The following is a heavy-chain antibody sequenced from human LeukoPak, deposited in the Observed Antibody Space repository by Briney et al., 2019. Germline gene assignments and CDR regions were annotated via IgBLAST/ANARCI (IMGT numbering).Heavy chain of an antibody. J-gene: IGHJ4*02. CDR3: AKDGLWFGDLTYFDY. CDR2: ISYDGSNK. Sequence: GRSLRLSCAASGFTFSSYGMHWVRQAPGKGLEWVAVISYDGSNKYYADSVKGRFTISRDNSKNTLYLQMNSLRAEDTAVYYCAKDGLWFGDLTYFDYWGQGTLVTVSS. D-gene: IGHD3-10*01. V-gene: IGHV3-30*18. CDR1: GFTFSSYG.